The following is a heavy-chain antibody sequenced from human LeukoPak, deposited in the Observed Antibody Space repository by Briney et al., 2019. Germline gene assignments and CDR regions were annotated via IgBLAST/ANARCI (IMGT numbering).Heavy chain of an antibody. D-gene: IGHD6-6*01. J-gene: IGHJ5*02. Sequence: GGSLRLSCAASGFTFSSYWMSWVRQAPGKGLEWVANIKQDGSEKYYVDSVKGRFTISRDNSKNTLYLQMNSLRAEDTAVYYCARTPYSSSGYWFDPWGQGTLVTVSS. CDR2: IKQDGSEK. CDR3: ARTPYSSSGYWFDP. CDR1: GFTFSSYW. V-gene: IGHV3-7*01.